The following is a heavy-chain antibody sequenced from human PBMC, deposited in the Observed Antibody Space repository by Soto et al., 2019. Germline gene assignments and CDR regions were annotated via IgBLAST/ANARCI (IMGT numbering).Heavy chain of an antibody. D-gene: IGHD3-3*01. CDR1: GYTFTSYG. V-gene: IGHV1-18*04. CDR3: ARHSIRFLEWSPNGYWFDP. J-gene: IGHJ5*02. CDR2: ISAYNGNT. Sequence: GASVKVSCKASGYTFTSYGINWVRQAPGQGLEWMGWISAYNGNTNYAQKLQGRVTMTTDTSTSTAYMELRSLRSDDTAVYYCARHSIRFLEWSPNGYWFDPWGQGTLVTVSS.